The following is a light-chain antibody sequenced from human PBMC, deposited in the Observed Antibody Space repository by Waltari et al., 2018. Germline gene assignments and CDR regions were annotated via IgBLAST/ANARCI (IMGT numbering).Light chain of an antibody. CDR3: LQTYSNWRT. J-gene: IGKJ1*01. CDR2: DAS. Sequence: EIVMTQSPATLSVSPGDRATLSCRASQSLSGNLAWYQQKPGQAPRLLIYDASTRATGIPARFSGSGSGTEFTLTISSLQPEDFATYYCLQTYSNWRTFGRGTRVEIK. V-gene: IGKV3-15*01. CDR1: QSLSGN.